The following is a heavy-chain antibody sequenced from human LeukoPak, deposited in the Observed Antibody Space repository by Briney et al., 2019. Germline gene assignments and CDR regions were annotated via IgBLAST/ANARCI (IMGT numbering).Heavy chain of an antibody. V-gene: IGHV5-51*01. J-gene: IGHJ5*02. Sequence: GESLKISCKGSGYSFTSYWIGWVRQMPGKGLEWMGIIYPGDSDTRYSPSFQGQVTISADKSISTAYLQWSSLKASDTVMYYCARHNREPGNWFDPWGQGTLVTVSS. CDR2: IYPGDSDT. CDR3: ARHNREPGNWFDP. CDR1: GYSFTSYW. D-gene: IGHD1-14*01.